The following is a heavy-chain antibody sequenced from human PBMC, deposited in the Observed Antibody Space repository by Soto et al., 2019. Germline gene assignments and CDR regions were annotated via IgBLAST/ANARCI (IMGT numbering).Heavy chain of an antibody. V-gene: IGHV3-23*01. CDR2: ISGSGGST. J-gene: IGHJ4*02. Sequence: PGGSLRHSCAASVFTFSSSAMSWFRQAPVRGLEWVSAISGSGGSTYYADSVKGRFTISRDNSKNTLYLQMNSLRAEDTAVYYCAKDKYEVVPLWLHGDYWGQGTLVTVSS. D-gene: IGHD5-18*01. CDR1: VFTFSSSA. CDR3: AKDKYEVVPLWLHGDY.